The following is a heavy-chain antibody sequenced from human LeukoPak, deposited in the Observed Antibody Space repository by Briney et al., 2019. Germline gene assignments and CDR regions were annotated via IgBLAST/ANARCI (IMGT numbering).Heavy chain of an antibody. V-gene: IGHV2-5*01. D-gene: IGHD3-9*01. J-gene: IGHJ4*02. CDR2: IYYNDDK. CDR3: ARLVGTIDWRSYFDY. CDR1: DFSRSTPGMG. Sequence: ESGPTLVKPTQTLTLTCTFSDFSRSTPGMGVAWIRPPPGKSPEWLVMIYYNDDKRYSPSLRSRLTITKYTSKNQVVLTMTNVDVVHTATYCCARLVGTIDWRSYFDYWGEGVLVTVSS.